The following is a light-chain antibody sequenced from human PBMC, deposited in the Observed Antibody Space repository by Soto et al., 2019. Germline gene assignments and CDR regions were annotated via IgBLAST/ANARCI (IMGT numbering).Light chain of an antibody. CDR3: SSYAGSNNDV. J-gene: IGLJ1*01. CDR1: SGDVGGYNY. CDR2: EVS. Sequence: QSVLTQPPSASGSLGQSVTISWTGTSGDVGGYNYVSWYQQHPGKAPKLMIYEVSTRPSGVPDRFSGSKSGNTASLTVSGLQAEDEADYYCSSYAGSNNDVVGTGTKVTVL. V-gene: IGLV2-8*01.